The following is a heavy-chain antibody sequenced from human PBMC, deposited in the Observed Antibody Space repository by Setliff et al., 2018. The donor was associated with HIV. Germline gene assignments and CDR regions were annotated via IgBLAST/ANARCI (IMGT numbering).Heavy chain of an antibody. CDR1: GGSISSNW. D-gene: IGHD3-10*01. CDR3: ARHDITLVRGLV. J-gene: IGHJ6*02. Sequence: SETLSLTCAVSGGSISSNWWSWVRQSPGKGLEWIGEIYHSGSTHYNPSLQSRVTMSVDKSKSQFSLKLNSVTAADTAVYYCARHDITLVRGLVWGQGTTVTVSS. V-gene: IGHV4-4*02. CDR2: IYHSGST.